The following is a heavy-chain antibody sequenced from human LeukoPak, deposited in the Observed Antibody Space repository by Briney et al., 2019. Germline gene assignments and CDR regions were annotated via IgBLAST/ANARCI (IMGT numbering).Heavy chain of an antibody. D-gene: IGHD5-18*01. CDR1: GFTFSSYA. Sequence: GGSLRLSCAASGFTFSSYAMHWVRQAPGKGLEWVAVISYDGSNKYYADSVKGRFTISRDNSKNTLYLQMNSLRAEDTAVYYCARDHDTAMASDMDVWGKGTTVTVSS. V-gene: IGHV3-30*04. CDR2: ISYDGSNK. J-gene: IGHJ6*03. CDR3: ARDHDTAMASDMDV.